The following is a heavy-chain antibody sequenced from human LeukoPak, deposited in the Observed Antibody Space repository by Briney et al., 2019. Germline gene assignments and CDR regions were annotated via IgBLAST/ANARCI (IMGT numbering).Heavy chain of an antibody. D-gene: IGHD6-13*01. CDR1: GGSISSYY. CDR3: ARQIASAGTAGFDF. CDR2: IYSTGST. Sequence: SETLSLTCTVSGGSISSYYWSWIRQPAGKGREWIGRIYSTGSTNYNPSLKSRVTMSVDTSKNQFSLTLRSVTAADTAVYYCARQIASAGTAGFDFWGQGALVTVSS. V-gene: IGHV4-4*07. J-gene: IGHJ4*02.